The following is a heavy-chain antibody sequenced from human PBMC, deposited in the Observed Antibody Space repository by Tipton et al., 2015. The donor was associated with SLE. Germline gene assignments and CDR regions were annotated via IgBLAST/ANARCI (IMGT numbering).Heavy chain of an antibody. Sequence: TLSLTCTVSGGSISSYYWGWIRQPPGKGLEWIGSIYYSGSTYYNPSLKSRVTISVDTSKNQFSLKLSSVTAADTAVYYCARPGSSGYYSENAFDIWGQGTMVTVSS. CDR2: IYYSGST. CDR1: GGSISSYY. D-gene: IGHD3-22*01. CDR3: ARPGSSGYYSENAFDI. V-gene: IGHV4-39*01. J-gene: IGHJ3*02.